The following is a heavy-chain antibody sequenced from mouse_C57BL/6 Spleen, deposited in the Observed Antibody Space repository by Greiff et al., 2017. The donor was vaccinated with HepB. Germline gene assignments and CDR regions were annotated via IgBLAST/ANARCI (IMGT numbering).Heavy chain of an antibody. J-gene: IGHJ3*01. Sequence: EVHLVESGGGLVMPGGSLKLSCAASGFTFSDYGMHWVRQAPEKGLEWVAYISSGSSTIYYADTVKGRFTISRDNAKNTLFLQMTSLRSEDTAMYYCARSGYYPWFAYWGQGTLVTVSA. V-gene: IGHV5-17*01. D-gene: IGHD2-3*01. CDR2: ISSGSSTI. CDR1: GFTFSDYG. CDR3: ARSGYYPWFAY.